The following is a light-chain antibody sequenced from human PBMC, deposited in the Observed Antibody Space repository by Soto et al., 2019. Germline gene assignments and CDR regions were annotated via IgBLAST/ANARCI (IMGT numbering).Light chain of an antibody. CDR3: AAWDDSLNAVV. J-gene: IGLJ1*01. V-gene: IGLV1-44*01. CDR2: GND. CDR1: SSNIGGNT. Sequence: QSVLTQPPSASGTPGQRVTISCSGSSSNIGGNTVNWYQQLPGTAPKLLIYGNDQRPSGVPDRFSGSKSGPSASLAISGLQSEDEADYSCAAWDDSLNAVVFGTGTTLTVL.